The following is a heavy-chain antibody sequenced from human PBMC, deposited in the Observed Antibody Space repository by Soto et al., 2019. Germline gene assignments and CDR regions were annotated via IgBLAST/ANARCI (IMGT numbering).Heavy chain of an antibody. J-gene: IGHJ4*02. CDR2: ISYDGSNK. D-gene: IGHD3-10*01. Sequence: SLRLSCAASGFTFSSYGMHWVRQAPGKGLEWVAVISYDGSNKYYADSVKGRFTISRDNSKNTLYLQMNSLRAEDTAVYYCAKGERLLWFGNLPHAWGQGTLVTVSS. CDR1: GFTFSSYG. V-gene: IGHV3-30*18. CDR3: AKGERLLWFGNLPHA.